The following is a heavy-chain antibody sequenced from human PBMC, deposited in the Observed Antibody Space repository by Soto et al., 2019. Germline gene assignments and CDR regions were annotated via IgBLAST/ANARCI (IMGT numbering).Heavy chain of an antibody. CDR1: GGSISSSSYY. Sequence: PSETLSLTCTVSGGSISSSSYYWGWIRQPPGKGLEWIGSIYYSGSTYYNPSLKSRVTISVDTSKNQFSLKLSSVTAADTAVYYCASQYSSSSSYYYYGMDVWGQGTTVTVSS. V-gene: IGHV4-39*01. CDR2: IYYSGST. J-gene: IGHJ6*02. CDR3: ASQYSSSSSYYYYGMDV. D-gene: IGHD6-6*01.